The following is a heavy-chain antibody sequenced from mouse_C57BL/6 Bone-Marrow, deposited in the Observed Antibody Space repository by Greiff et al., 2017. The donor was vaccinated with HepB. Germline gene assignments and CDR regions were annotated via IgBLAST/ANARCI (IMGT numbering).Heavy chain of an antibody. CDR1: GYTFTSYW. V-gene: IGHV1-69*01. CDR3: AREGSTTVAYDFDY. Sequence: QVQLQQPGAELVMPGASVKLSCKASGYTFTSYWMHWVKQRPGQGLEWIGEIDPSDSYTNYNQKFKGKSTLTVDKSSSTAYMQLSSLTSEDSAVYYCAREGSTTVAYDFDYWGQGTTLTVSS. D-gene: IGHD1-1*01. J-gene: IGHJ2*01. CDR2: IDPSDSYT.